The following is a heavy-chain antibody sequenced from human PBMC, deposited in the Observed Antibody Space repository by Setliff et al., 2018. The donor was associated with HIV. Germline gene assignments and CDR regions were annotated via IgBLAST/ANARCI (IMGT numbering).Heavy chain of an antibody. D-gene: IGHD2-21*02. V-gene: IGHV4-34*01. CDR1: GTSFSDHY. CDR3: VRWYYCVSGACYRADY. CDR2: MNQSGTT. Sequence: ASETLSLTCSVYGTSFSDHYWSWVRQTPGKGLEWIGEMNQSGTTNYNPSLKSRVTMSIDTSERQFSLKLTSVTAADTAVYYCVRWYYCVSGACYRADYWGQGTMVTVS. J-gene: IGHJ4*02.